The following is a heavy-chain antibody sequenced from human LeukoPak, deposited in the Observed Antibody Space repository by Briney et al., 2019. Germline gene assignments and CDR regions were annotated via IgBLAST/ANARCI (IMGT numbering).Heavy chain of an antibody. CDR3: ARGKDWFDP. Sequence: SETLSLTCTVSGGSISSSSYYWGWIRQPPGKGLEWIGSIYHSGSTYYNPSLKSRVTISVDRSKNQFSLKLSSVTAADTAVYYCARGKDWFDPWGQGTLVTVSS. CDR2: IYHSGST. D-gene: IGHD3-10*01. J-gene: IGHJ5*02. CDR1: GGSISSSSYY. V-gene: IGHV4-39*07.